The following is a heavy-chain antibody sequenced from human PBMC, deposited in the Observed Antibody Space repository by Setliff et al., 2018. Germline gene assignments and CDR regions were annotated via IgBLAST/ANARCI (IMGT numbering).Heavy chain of an antibody. CDR2: IYYTGTS. D-gene: IGHD4-17*01. CDR3: ARHDFADSFNT. V-gene: IGHV4-38-2*02. CDR1: GYSISSGYY. Sequence: SETLSLTCTVSGYSISSGYYWAWIRQPPGKGLEWIATIYYTGTSYYNPSLKSRVTILEDTSMNQFSLHLTSVTAADTAVCYCARHDFADSFNTWGQGTLVTVSS. J-gene: IGHJ1*01.